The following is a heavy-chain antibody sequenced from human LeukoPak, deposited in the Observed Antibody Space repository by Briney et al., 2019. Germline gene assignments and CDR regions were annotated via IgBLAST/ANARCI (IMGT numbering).Heavy chain of an antibody. CDR1: GFSLTHDA. Sequence: GGSLRLSCAASGFSLTHDAIHWVRQAPGKGLEWVAVVSKDTVSKLYRDSVKGRFTVFTDSSKNIVYLQMTGLRSEDTAVYYCAGDRWRGKPDYFDCWGQGTLVTVSS. D-gene: IGHD1-1*01. J-gene: IGHJ4*02. CDR3: AGDRWRGKPDYFDC. V-gene: IGHV3-30*03. CDR2: VSKDTVSK.